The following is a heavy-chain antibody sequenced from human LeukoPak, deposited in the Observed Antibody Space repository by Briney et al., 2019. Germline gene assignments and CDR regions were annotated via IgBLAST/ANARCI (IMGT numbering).Heavy chain of an antibody. CDR1: GGSFSGYY. CDR3: ARVGHVVTIFGVVIQQEIDY. Sequence: SETLSLTCAVYGGSFSGYYWSWIRQPPGKGLEWIGEINHSGSTNYNPSLKSRVTISVDTSKNQFSLKLSSVTAADTAVYYCARVGHVVTIFGVVIQQEIDYWGQGTLVTVSS. D-gene: IGHD3-3*01. CDR2: INHSGST. V-gene: IGHV4-34*01. J-gene: IGHJ4*02.